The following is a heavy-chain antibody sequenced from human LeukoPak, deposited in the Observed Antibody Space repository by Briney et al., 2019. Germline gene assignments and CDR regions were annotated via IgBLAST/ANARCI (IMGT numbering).Heavy chain of an antibody. CDR1: GFTFSDYY. Sequence: PGGSLRLSCAASGFTFSDYYMSWIRQAPGKGLEWVSYISSSGSTIYYADSVKGRFTISRDNAKNSLCLQMNSLRAEDTAVYYCASTPTAYRAFDIWGQGTMVTVSS. D-gene: IGHD2-21*01. CDR2: ISSSGSTI. V-gene: IGHV3-11*01. CDR3: ASTPTAYRAFDI. J-gene: IGHJ3*02.